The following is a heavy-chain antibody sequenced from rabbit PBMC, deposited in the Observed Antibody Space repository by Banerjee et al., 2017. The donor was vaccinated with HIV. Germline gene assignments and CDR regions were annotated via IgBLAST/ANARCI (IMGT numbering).Heavy chain of an antibody. Sequence: QSLEESGGDLVKPGASLTLTCTASGFSFSSSYHMGWVRQAPGKGLEYIGYISYGGSTWYASWAKGRFTISKSTSLNTVTLQMTSLTAADTATYFCARVDDENNYYMGDYFNLWGPGTLVTVS. CDR1: GFSFSSSYH. J-gene: IGHJ4*01. V-gene: IGHV1S40*01. D-gene: IGHD1-1*01. CDR2: ISYGGST. CDR3: ARVDDENNYYMGDYFNL.